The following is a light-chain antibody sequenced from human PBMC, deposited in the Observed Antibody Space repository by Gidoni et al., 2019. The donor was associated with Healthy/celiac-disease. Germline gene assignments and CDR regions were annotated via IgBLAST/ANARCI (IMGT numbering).Light chain of an antibody. V-gene: IGLV1-47*01. CDR2: RNN. CDR1: SSNIGSNY. CDR3: AAWDDSLSGRV. Sequence: PGQRVTISCSGSSSNIGSNYVYWYQQLPGTAPKLLIYRNNQRPSGVPDRFSGSKSGTSASLAISGLRSEDEADYYCAAWDDSLSGRVFGGGTKLTVL. J-gene: IGLJ3*02.